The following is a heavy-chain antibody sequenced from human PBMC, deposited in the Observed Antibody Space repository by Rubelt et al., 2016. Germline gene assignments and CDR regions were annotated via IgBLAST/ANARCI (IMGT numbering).Heavy chain of an antibody. J-gene: IGHJ4*02. Sequence: GSGGGLVQPGGSLRLSCVPSEFTFSTYAMNWVRQAPGKGLEWVSSISGADGSTYYADSVKGRFTISRDNARNSLSLQMNSLRVEDTAVYYCARGWLENSFDYWGQGTLVTVSS. CDR1: EFTFSTYA. V-gene: IGHV3-23*01. D-gene: IGHD3-22*01. CDR3: ARGWLENSFDY. CDR2: ISGADGST.